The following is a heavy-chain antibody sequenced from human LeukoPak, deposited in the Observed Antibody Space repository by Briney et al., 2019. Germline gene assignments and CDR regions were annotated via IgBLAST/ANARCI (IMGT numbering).Heavy chain of an antibody. V-gene: IGHV3-23*01. Sequence: PGGSLRLSCAASGFTFSTSAMSWVRQAPGKGLEWVSSISTTVGNTYYADSVKGRSTISRDNSNNTLYLQMNSLTAEDTAVYYCTKRAEFGGFDPWGQGTLVTVSS. CDR3: TKRAEFGGFDP. CDR2: ISTTVGNT. CDR1: GFTFSTSA. J-gene: IGHJ5*02. D-gene: IGHD3-10*01.